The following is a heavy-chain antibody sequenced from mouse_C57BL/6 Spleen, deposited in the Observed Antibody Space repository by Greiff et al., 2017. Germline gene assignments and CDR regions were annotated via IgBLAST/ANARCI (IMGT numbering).Heavy chain of an antibody. J-gene: IGHJ1*03. V-gene: IGHV1-15*01. CDR3: TRCSYYGSSYGYFDV. CDR2: IDPESGGT. CDR1: GYTFTDYE. D-gene: IGHD1-1*01. Sequence: VQLQQSGAELVRPGASVTLSCKASGYTFTDYEMHWVKQTPVHGLEWIGAIDPESGGTAYNQKFTGKAILTADKSSSTASMELRSLTSEDSAVYYCTRCSYYGSSYGYFDVWGTGTTVTVSS.